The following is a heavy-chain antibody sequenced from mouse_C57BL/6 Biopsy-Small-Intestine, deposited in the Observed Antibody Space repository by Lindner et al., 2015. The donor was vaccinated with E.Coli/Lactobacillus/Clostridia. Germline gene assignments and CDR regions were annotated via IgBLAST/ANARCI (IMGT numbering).Heavy chain of an antibody. Sequence: SVKVSCKASGYTFTSYGISWVRQAPGQGLEWMGWISAYNGNTDYAQKLQGRVTMTTDTSTSTAYMELRSLRSDDTAVYYCARDSSSYYYYYGMDVWGQGTTVTVSS. CDR1: GYTFTSYG. V-gene: IGHV1-81*01. D-gene: IGHD1-1*01. J-gene: IGHJ1*01. CDR3: ARDSSSYYYYYGMDV. CDR2: ISAYNGNT.